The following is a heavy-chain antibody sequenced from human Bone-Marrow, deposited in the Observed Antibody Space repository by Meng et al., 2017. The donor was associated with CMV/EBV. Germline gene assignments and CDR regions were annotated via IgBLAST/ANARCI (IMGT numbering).Heavy chain of an antibody. V-gene: IGHV3-23*01. Sequence: GESLKISCAASGFTFSSYAMSWVRQAPGKGLEWVSAISGSGGSTYYADSVKGRFTISRGNSRNTLYLQMNSLRVEDTAVYYCAKDHCGGDCYNSGWFDPWGQGTLVTVSS. CDR2: ISGSGGST. J-gene: IGHJ5*02. CDR1: GFTFSSYA. CDR3: AKDHCGGDCYNSGWFDP. D-gene: IGHD2-21*01.